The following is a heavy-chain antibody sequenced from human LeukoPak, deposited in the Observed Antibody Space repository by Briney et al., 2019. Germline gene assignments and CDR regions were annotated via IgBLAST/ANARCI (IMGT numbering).Heavy chain of an antibody. CDR1: GYTFTSYD. CDR3: ARGPRGRSDAFDI. J-gene: IGHJ3*02. D-gene: IGHD3-16*01. CDR2: MNPNSGNT. V-gene: IGHV1-8*03. Sequence: ASVTVSCTASGYTFTSYDINWVRQATGQGLEWMGWMNPNSGNTGYAQKFQGRVTITRNTSISTAYMELSSLRSEDTAVYYCARGPRGRSDAFDIWGQGTMVTVSS.